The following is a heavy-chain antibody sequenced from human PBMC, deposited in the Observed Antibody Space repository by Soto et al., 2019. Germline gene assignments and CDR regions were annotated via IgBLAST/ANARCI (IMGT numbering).Heavy chain of an antibody. D-gene: IGHD3-22*01. J-gene: IGHJ4*01. CDR1: GGSISRYY. V-gene: IGHV4-59*01. Sequence: ETLSLTCSGSGGSISRYYWGWIRQPPGKGLEWIGYIYYSGSTNYNPSLKSRVTISVDTSKNQFSLKLSSVTAADTAVYYCARDRGYFDSSGYYPYYIDYWGQGILVTVS. CDR2: IYYSGST. CDR3: ARDRGYFDSSGYYPYYIDY.